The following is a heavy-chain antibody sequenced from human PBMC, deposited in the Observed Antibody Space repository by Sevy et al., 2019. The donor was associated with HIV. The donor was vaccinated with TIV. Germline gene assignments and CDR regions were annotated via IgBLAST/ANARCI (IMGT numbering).Heavy chain of an antibody. D-gene: IGHD4-17*01. V-gene: IGHV4-59*01. CDR3: AREGHYGDYEAGIVY. CDR1: GGSISSYY. J-gene: IGHJ4*02. CDR2: IYYSGST. Sequence: SETLSLTCTVSGGSISSYYWSWIRQPPGKGLEWIGYIYYSGSTNYNPSLKSRVTISVDTSKNQFSLKLSSVTAADTAVYYCAREGHYGDYEAGIVYWGQGTLVTVSS.